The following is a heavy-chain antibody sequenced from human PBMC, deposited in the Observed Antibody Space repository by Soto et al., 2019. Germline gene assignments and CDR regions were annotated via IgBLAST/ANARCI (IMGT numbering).Heavy chain of an antibody. CDR2: INHSGST. J-gene: IGHJ5*02. CDR3: ARALGPINWFDL. Sequence: SETLSLTCAVYGGSFSGYYWSWIRQPPGKGLEWIGEINHSGSTNYNPSLKSRVTISVDTSKNQFSLKLSSVTAAYTAVYYCARALGPINWFDLWGQGTLVTVSS. CDR1: GGSFSGYY. V-gene: IGHV4-34*01.